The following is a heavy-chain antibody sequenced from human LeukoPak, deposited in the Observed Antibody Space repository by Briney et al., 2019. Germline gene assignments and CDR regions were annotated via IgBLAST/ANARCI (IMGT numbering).Heavy chain of an antibody. J-gene: IGHJ4*02. V-gene: IGHV4-4*02. CDR2: IYHSGST. CDR3: ARGRVPGPGKYYFDY. D-gene: IGHD1-1*01. Sequence: SETLSLTCAVSGGSISSSNWWSWVRQPPGKGLEWIGEIYHSGSTNYNPSLKSRVTISVDTSKKQFSLKLTSVSAADTAVYYCARGRVPGPGKYYFDYWGQGTLVTVSS. CDR1: GGSISSSNW.